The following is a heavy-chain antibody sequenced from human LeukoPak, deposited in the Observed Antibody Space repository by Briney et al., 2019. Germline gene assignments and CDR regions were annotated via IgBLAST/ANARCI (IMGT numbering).Heavy chain of an antibody. V-gene: IGHV4-34*01. CDR2: INHSGST. J-gene: IGHJ4*02. Sequence: SETLSLTCAVYGGSFSGYYWSWIRHPPGKGLEWIGEINHSGSTNYNPSLKSRVTISVDTSKNQFSLKLSSVTAADTAVYYCARVGVAGTRSGLDYWGQGTLVTVSS. CDR1: GGSFSGYY. CDR3: ARVGVAGTRSGLDY. D-gene: IGHD6-19*01.